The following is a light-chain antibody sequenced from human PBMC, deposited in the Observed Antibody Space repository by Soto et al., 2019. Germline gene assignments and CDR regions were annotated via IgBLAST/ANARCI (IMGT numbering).Light chain of an antibody. Sequence: AIQMTQSPSSLSASVGDRVTITCRASQGIRNDLGWYKQKPGKAPKLLIYAASSLQSVVPSRFSGSRSGTDFTLTISSLQPEDFATYYCLQDYNYPRTFGQGTKVEIK. J-gene: IGKJ1*01. CDR3: LQDYNYPRT. CDR2: AAS. V-gene: IGKV1-6*01. CDR1: QGIRND.